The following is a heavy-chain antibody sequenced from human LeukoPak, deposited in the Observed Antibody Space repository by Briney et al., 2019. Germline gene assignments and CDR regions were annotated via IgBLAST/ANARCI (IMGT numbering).Heavy chain of an antibody. D-gene: IGHD5-18*01. CDR1: GGSISSSSYY. Sequence: PSETLSLTCTVSGGSISSSSYYWGWIRQPPGKGLEWIGSIYYSGSTYYNPSLKSRVTISVDTSKNQFSLKLSSVTAADTAVYYCARGLGSSYGVDIWGQGTMVTVSS. V-gene: IGHV4-39*07. J-gene: IGHJ3*02. CDR2: IYYSGST. CDR3: ARGLGSSYGVDI.